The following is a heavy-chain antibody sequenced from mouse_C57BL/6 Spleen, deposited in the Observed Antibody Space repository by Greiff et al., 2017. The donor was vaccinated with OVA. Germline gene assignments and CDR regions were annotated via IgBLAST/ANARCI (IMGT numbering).Heavy chain of an antibody. CDR3: ARTGNYGSSYHFDD. J-gene: IGHJ2*01. CDR1: GYTFTSYW. CDR2: IYPGSGST. V-gene: IGHV1-55*01. Sequence: QVQLQQPGAELVKPGASVKMSCKASGYTFTSYWITWVKQRPGQGLEWIGDIYPGSGSTNYNEKFKSKATLTVDTSPSTAYMQLSSLTSEDSAVYYCARTGNYGSSYHFDDWGQGTTLTVSS. D-gene: IGHD1-1*01.